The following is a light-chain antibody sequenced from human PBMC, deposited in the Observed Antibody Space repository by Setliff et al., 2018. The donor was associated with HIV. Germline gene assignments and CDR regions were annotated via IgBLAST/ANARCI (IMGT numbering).Light chain of an antibody. CDR3: CSYAGRYIYV. CDR1: SSDVGGYKY. Sequence: QSALTQPASVSGSPGQSITISCTGTSSDVGGYKYVSWYQQHPGKAPKLMIYEVSKRPSGVPDRFSGSKSGNTASLTISGLQAEDEADYYCCSYAGRYIYVFGTGTKVTVL. CDR2: EVS. V-gene: IGLV2-11*01. J-gene: IGLJ1*01.